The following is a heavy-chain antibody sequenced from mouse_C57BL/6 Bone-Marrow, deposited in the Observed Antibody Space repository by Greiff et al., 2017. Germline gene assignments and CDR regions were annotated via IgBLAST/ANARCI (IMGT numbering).Heavy chain of an antibody. J-gene: IGHJ2*01. D-gene: IGHD2-3*01. CDR1: GFNIKDDY. CDR3: SSFDGNYFDF. V-gene: IGHV14-4*01. CDR2: IDPEIGDT. Sequence: VQLQQSGAELVRPGASVKLSCTASGFNIKDDYIHWVKQRPEQGLEWIGWIDPEIGDTEYASKFQGKATITSDTSSNTAYLQLSSLTSEDTAVYYYSSFDGNYFDFWGQGTPLPVAS.